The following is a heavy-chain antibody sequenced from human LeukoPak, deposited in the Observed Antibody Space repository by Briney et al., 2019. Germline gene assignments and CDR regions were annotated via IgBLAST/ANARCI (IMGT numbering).Heavy chain of an antibody. Sequence: GASVKVSCEASGYTFTRYGISWVRDAPGQGLEWMGWLSAYNGNTNYAQTPQGRVTMTTDTSTSTAYMELSSLRSDARAVYYCARNAYCSSTSCRNYYYYYGMVAWGQGTTVTVSS. CDR1: GYTFTRYG. J-gene: IGHJ6*02. CDR3: ARNAYCSSTSCRNYYYYYGMVA. CDR2: LSAYNGNT. D-gene: IGHD2-2*01. V-gene: IGHV1-18*01.